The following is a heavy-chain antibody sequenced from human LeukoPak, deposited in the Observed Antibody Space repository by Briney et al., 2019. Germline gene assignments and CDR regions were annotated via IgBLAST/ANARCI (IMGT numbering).Heavy chain of an antibody. CDR3: ARQGYYDSSPLSY. Sequence: KPSETLSLTCTVSGGSISSSSYYWGWTRQPPGKGLEWIGRIYYSGSTYYNPSLKSRVTISVDTSKTQFSLTLSSVPAADTAVYYCARQGYYDSSPLSYWGQGTLVTVSS. D-gene: IGHD3-22*01. J-gene: IGHJ4*02. V-gene: IGHV4-39*01. CDR1: GGSISSSSYY. CDR2: IYYSGST.